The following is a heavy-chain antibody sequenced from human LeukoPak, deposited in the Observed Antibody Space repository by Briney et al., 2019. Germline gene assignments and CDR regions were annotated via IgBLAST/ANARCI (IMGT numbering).Heavy chain of an antibody. CDR1: GFTFTTYA. CDR3: APGKFDY. J-gene: IGHJ4*02. Sequence: GGSLRLSCSASGFTFTTYAMHSVRQAPGRGLEYISAISHDGGTTYYADSVKGRFTISRDNSKNTLYLQMSGLRVEDTALYYCAPGKFDYWGQGALVIVSS. CDR2: ISHDGGTT. V-gene: IGHV3-64D*06.